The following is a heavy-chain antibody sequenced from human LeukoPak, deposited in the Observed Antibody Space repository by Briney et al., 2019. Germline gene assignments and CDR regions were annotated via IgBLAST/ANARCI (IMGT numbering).Heavy chain of an antibody. CDR2: IRFDGRDE. V-gene: IGHV3-30*02. J-gene: IGHJ4*02. Sequence: GGSLTLSCAASGFTFRKFGMHWVRQAPGKGLEWVAFIRFDGRDEYYVDSLKGRFTISRDNSKNTVYLQMNSLTSEDTALYYCAKDKSQVGVDSASTLVDHWGQGTLVIVSS. CDR3: AKDKSQVGVDSASTLVDH. D-gene: IGHD2-8*02. CDR1: GFTFRKFG.